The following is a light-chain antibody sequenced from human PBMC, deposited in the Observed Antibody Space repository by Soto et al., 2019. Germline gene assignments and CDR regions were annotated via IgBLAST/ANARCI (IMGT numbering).Light chain of an antibody. V-gene: IGLV2-8*01. CDR3: CSYGGRDILI. CDR2: EVN. CDR1: SSDVGGYNY. J-gene: IGLJ2*01. Sequence: QSVLTQPPSASGSPGQSVAISCTGTSSDVGGYNYVSWFQQHPGKAPKLMIYEVNKRPSGVPDRFSGSKSGNTASLTVSGLQAEDEADYYCCSYGGRDILIFGGGTKLPVL.